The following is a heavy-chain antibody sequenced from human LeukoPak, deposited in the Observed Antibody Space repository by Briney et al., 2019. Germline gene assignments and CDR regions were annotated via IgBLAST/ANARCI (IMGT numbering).Heavy chain of an antibody. CDR1: GFTFSSYA. J-gene: IGHJ4*02. Sequence: GGSLRLSRAASGFTFSSYAMSWVRQAPGKGLEWVSAISGSGGSTYYADSVKGRFTISRDNSKNTLYLQMNSLRAEDTAVYYCAKAQYPNYYGSGSYYAIPFDYWGQGTLVTVSS. D-gene: IGHD3-10*01. V-gene: IGHV3-23*01. CDR2: ISGSGGST. CDR3: AKAQYPNYYGSGSYYAIPFDY.